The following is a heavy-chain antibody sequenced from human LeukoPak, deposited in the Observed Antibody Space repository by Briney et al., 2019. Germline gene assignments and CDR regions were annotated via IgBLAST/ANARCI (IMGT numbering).Heavy chain of an antibody. CDR3: ARYGGTGYSSSWYYFDY. D-gene: IGHD6-13*01. CDR1: GYTFTGYY. J-gene: IGHJ4*02. V-gene: IGHV1-2*02. CDR2: INPNSGGT. Sequence: ASVKVSCKASGYTFTGYYMHWVRQAPGQGLEWMGWINPNSGGTNYAQKFQGRVTMTRDTSISTAYMELSSLRSEDTAVYYCARYGGTGYSSSWYYFDYWGQGTLVTVSS.